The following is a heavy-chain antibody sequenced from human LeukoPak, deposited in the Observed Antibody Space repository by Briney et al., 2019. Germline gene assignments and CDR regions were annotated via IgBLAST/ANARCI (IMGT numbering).Heavy chain of an antibody. V-gene: IGHV3-9*01. Sequence: GRSLRLSCAASGFTFDNYAMHWVRQAPGKGLEWLSIISWNSGYIGYADSVKGRFTISRDNAKKSLDLQMSSLRAEDTAFYYCAKVRGTYSSGYFFDYWGQGTLVTVSS. J-gene: IGHJ4*02. CDR1: GFTFDNYA. CDR2: ISWNSGYI. CDR3: AKVRGTYSSGYFFDY. D-gene: IGHD6-19*01.